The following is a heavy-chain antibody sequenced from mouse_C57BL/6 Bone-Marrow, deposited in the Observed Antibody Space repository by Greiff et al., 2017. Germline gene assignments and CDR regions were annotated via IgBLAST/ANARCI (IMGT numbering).Heavy chain of an antibody. CDR2: IYPGNSDT. CDR1: GYTFTSYW. J-gene: IGHJ3*01. D-gene: IGHD1-1*01. V-gene: IGHV1-5*01. Sequence: SGTVLARPGASVKMSCKTSGYTFTSYWMHWVKQRPGQGLEWIGAIYPGNSDTSYNQKFKGKAKLTAVTSASTAYMELSSLTNEDSAVYYGTRGYGSRTWFAYWGQGTLVTVSA. CDR3: TRGYGSRTWFAY.